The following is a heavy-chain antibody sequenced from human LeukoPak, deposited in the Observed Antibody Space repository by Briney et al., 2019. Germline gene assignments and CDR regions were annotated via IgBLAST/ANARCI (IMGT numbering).Heavy chain of an antibody. CDR3: AISSGYYQSFDY. J-gene: IGHJ4*02. CDR2: FDPEDGET. D-gene: IGHD3-22*01. V-gene: IGHV1-24*01. CDR1: GYTLTELS. Sequence: ASVKVSCKVSGYTLTELSMHWVRQAPGKGLEWMGGFDPEDGETIYAQKFQGRVTMTEDTSTDTAYMELSSLRSEDTAVYYCAISSGYYQSFDYWGQGTLVTVSS.